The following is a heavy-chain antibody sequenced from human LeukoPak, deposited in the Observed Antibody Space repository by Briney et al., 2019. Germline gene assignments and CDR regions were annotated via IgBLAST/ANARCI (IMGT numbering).Heavy chain of an antibody. J-gene: IGHJ4*02. CDR3: AKQFLGAN. D-gene: IGHD4/OR15-4a*01. CDR1: GFIFSSLA. CDR2: INAVDANT. Sequence: GGCLRLSCAASGFIFSSLAMTWVRQVPGKGLEWVSTINAVDANTYYADSVKGRFTVSRDNSRNTLYLQMNSLRAEDTAVYYCAKQFLGANWGQGTLVIVSS. V-gene: IGHV3-23*01.